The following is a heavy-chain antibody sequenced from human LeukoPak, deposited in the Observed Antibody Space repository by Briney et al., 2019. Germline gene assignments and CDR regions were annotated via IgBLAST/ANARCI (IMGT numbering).Heavy chain of an antibody. CDR3: ARGFYGSGSYSSPGFHAFDL. CDR2: IYHSGST. J-gene: IGHJ3*01. D-gene: IGHD3-10*01. V-gene: IGHV4-4*02. CDR1: GGSISSNNW. Sequence: PSGTLSLTRAVSGGSISSNNWWSWVRQPPGKGLEWIGEIYHSGSTDYNPSLESRVTISVDKSKNQFSLKLSSVTAADTAVYYCARGFYGSGSYSSPGFHAFDLWGQGTMVTVSS.